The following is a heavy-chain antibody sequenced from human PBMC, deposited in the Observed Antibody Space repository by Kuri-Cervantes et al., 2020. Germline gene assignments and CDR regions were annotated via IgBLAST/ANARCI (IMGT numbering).Heavy chain of an antibody. J-gene: IGHJ5*02. CDR1: GFTFSSYA. V-gene: IGHV3-66*02. D-gene: IGHD6-19*01. CDR3: ARDRSSGWNWFDP. Sequence: GGSLRLSCAASGFTFSSYAMHWVRQAPGKGLEWVSVIYSGGSTYYADSVKGRFTISRDNSKNTLYLQMNSLRAEDTAVYYCARDRSSGWNWFDPWGQGTLVTVSS. CDR2: IYSGGST.